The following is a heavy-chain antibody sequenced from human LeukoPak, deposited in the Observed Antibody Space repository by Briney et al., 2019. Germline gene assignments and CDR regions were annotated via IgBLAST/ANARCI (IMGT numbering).Heavy chain of an antibody. CDR1: GYTFTSYY. V-gene: IGHV1-46*01. Sequence: GASVKVSCKASGYTFTSYYMHWVRQAPGQGLEWMGIINPSGGSTSYAQKFQGRVTMTRDMSTSTVYMELSSLRSEDTAVYYCARESRYSGYGTKAFDYWGQGTLVTVSS. D-gene: IGHD5-12*01. J-gene: IGHJ4*02. CDR3: ARESRYSGYGTKAFDY. CDR2: INPSGGST.